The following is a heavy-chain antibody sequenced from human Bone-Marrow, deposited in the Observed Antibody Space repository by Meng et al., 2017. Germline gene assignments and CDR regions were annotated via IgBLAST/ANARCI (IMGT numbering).Heavy chain of an antibody. Sequence: EVQLLESGGGLVQPGGSLRLSCAASGFTFSSYMMNWVRQAPGKGLEWVSAISGSGGSTQYADSVKGRFTISRDNSKNTLFLQMNSLKTEDTAVYYCTDSGVSDYWGQGTLVTVSS. D-gene: IGHD6-13*01. CDR2: ISGSGGST. J-gene: IGHJ4*02. CDR1: GFTFSSYM. V-gene: IGHV3-23*01. CDR3: TDSGVSDY.